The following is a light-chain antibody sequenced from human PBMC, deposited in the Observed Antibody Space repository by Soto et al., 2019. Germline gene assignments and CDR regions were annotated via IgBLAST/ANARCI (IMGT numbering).Light chain of an antibody. CDR2: AAS. CDR1: QGISSF. CDR3: QQYGSSLGVT. Sequence: IQLTPSPSSLSAPIGDRVTITRRASQGISSFLAWYQQKPGKAPNFLIYAASTLQSGVPSRFSGGGSGTDFTLTIRRLEPEDFAVYYCQQYGSSLGVTFGGGTKV. J-gene: IGKJ4*01. V-gene: IGKV1-9*01.